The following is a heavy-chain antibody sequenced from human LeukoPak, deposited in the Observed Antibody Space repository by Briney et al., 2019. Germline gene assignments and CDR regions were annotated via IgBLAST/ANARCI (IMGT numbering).Heavy chain of an antibody. CDR2: IYHSGST. J-gene: IGHJ6*02. Sequence: PSETLSLPCAVSGRSLSSGGYSWIWIPPPPGKGLVWIGYIYHSGSTYYNPSLKSRVTISVDRSKNQFSLKLSSVTAADTAVYYCARGRPRSEYGMDVWGQGTTVTVSS. V-gene: IGHV4-30-2*01. CDR1: GRSLSSGGYS. CDR3: ARGRPRSEYGMDV.